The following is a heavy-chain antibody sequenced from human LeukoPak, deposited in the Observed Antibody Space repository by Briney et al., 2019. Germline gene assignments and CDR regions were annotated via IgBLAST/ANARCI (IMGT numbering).Heavy chain of an antibody. V-gene: IGHV1-69*06. Sequence: ASVKVSCKASGGTFSSYAISWVRQAPGQGLEWMGGIIPIFGTANYAQKFQGRVTITADKSTSTAYMELSSLRSEDTAVYYCARDGYSSSHDAFDIWGQGTMVTVSS. CDR3: ARDGYSSSHDAFDI. D-gene: IGHD6-13*01. CDR2: IIPIFGTA. CDR1: GGTFSSYA. J-gene: IGHJ3*02.